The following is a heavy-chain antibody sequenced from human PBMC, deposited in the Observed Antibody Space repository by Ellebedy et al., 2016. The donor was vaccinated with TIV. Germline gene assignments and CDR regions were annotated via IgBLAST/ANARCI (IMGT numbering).Heavy chain of an antibody. CDR3: VREKIGCSSTSCYFDF. CDR2: INPNSGGT. J-gene: IGHJ4*02. V-gene: IGHV1-2*02. D-gene: IGHD2-2*01. Sequence: AASVKVSCKASGYTFNDYYIQWLRQAPGQGFDWMGWINPNSGGTVYAQEFQGRVTMTGDTSISTAYMELTRLTTDDTAVYYCVREKIGCSSTSCYFDFWGQGTLVTVSS. CDR1: GYTFNDYY.